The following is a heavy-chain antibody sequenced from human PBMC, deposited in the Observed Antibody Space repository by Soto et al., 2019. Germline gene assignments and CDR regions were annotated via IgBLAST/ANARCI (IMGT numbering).Heavy chain of an antibody. CDR3: ARDPRHFIAAAGRGPPALFDP. V-gene: IGHV3-33*01. Sequence: PGGSLRLSCAASGFTFSSYGMHWVRQAPGKGLEWVAVIWYDGSNKYYADSVKGRFTISRDNSKNTLYLQMNSLRAEDTAVYYCARDPRHFIAAAGRGPPALFDPWGQGTLVTVSS. D-gene: IGHD6-13*01. J-gene: IGHJ5*02. CDR1: GFTFSSYG. CDR2: IWYDGSNK.